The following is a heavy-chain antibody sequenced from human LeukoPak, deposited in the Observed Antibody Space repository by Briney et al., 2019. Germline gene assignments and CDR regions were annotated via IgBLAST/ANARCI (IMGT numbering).Heavy chain of an antibody. Sequence: ASVKVSCRASGGTFSSYAISWVRQAPGQGLEWMGRIIPIFGTANYAQKFQGRVTITTDESTSTAYMELSSPRSEDTAVYYCARETAAAGNDAFDIWGQGTMVTVSS. CDR1: GGTFSSYA. D-gene: IGHD6-13*01. J-gene: IGHJ3*02. CDR2: IIPIFGTA. V-gene: IGHV1-69*05. CDR3: ARETAAAGNDAFDI.